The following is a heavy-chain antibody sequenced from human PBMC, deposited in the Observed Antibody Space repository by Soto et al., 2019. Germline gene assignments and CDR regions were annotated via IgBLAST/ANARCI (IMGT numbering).Heavy chain of an antibody. V-gene: IGHV4-34*01. D-gene: IGHD3-16*02. CDR2: INHSGST. Sequence: SETLSLTCAVYGGSFSGYYWSWIRQPPGKGLEWIGEINHSGSTNYNPSLKSRVTISVDTSKNQFSLKLSSVTAADTAVYYCARGKSYDYVWGSYSYSSHYFDYWGQGTLVTVSS. J-gene: IGHJ4*02. CDR3: ARGKSYDYVWGSYSYSSHYFDY. CDR1: GGSFSGYY.